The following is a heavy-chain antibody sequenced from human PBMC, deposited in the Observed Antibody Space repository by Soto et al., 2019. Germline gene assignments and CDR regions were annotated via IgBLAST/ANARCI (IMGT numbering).Heavy chain of an antibody. CDR2: INHSGST. J-gene: IGHJ4*02. Sequence: PSETLSLTCAVYGGSFSGYYWSWIRQPPGKGLEWIGEINHSGSTNYNPSLKSRVTISVDTSKNQFSLKLSSVTAADTAVYYCAVRYSSSWYPSYWGQGTLVTVSS. D-gene: IGHD6-13*01. V-gene: IGHV4-34*01. CDR3: AVRYSSSWYPSY. CDR1: GGSFSGYY.